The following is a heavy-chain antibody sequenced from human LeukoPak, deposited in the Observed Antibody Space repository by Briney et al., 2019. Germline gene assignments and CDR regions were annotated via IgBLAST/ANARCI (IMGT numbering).Heavy chain of an antibody. CDR1: GGSITSYY. CDR2: IYYSGST. V-gene: IGHV4-59*01. Sequence: SETLSLTCTVSGGSITSYYWSLIRQPPGKGLEWIGYIYYSGSTNYNPSLKSRVTISVDTSKNQFSLKLSSVTAADTAVYYCARVDYDFWSGYSHYYYYMDVWGKGTTVTVSS. CDR3: ARVDYDFWSGYSHYYYYMDV. D-gene: IGHD3-3*01. J-gene: IGHJ6*03.